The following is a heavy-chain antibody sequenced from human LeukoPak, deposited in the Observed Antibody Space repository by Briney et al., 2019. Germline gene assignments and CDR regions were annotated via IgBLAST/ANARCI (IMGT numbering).Heavy chain of an antibody. D-gene: IGHD1-26*01. CDR3: VKAIIVGAFDP. V-gene: IGHV3-30*02. J-gene: IGHJ5*02. Sequence: GGSLRLSCVASGFIFSSYGMHWVRQAPGKGLEWVTFIQYDGNRKYYADSVKGRFTISRDNSKNTLYLQMNSLRAEDTAVYYCVKAIIVGAFDPWGQGTLVTVSS. CDR1: GFIFSSYG. CDR2: IQYDGNRK.